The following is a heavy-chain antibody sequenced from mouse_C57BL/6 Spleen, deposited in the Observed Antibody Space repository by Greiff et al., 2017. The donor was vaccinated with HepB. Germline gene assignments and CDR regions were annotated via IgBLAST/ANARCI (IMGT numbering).Heavy chain of an antibody. CDR3: ASLGYYYAMDY. CDR2: ISYDGSN. CDR1: GYSITSGYY. D-gene: IGHD3-1*01. V-gene: IGHV3-6*01. J-gene: IGHJ4*01. Sequence: EVQLQESGPGLVKPSQSLSFTCSVTGYSITSGYYWNWIRQFPGNKLEWMGYISYDGSNNYNPSLKNRISITRDTSKNQFFLKLNSVTTEDTATYYCASLGYYYAMDYWGQGTSVTVSS.